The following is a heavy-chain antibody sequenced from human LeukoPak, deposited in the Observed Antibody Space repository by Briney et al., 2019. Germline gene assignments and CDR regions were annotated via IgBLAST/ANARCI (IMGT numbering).Heavy chain of an antibody. D-gene: IGHD3-10*01. J-gene: IGHJ4*02. CDR3: ARKWFGYFDD. Sequence: GGSLRLSCVASGFTFSSYAMSWVRQGPGKGLEWVSGISNSGGTTWYADSLKGRFTISRDNSENTLYLQMNSLRADDTAVYYCARKWFGYFDDWGQGTLVTVSS. CDR1: GFTFSSYA. CDR2: ISNSGGTT. V-gene: IGHV3-23*01.